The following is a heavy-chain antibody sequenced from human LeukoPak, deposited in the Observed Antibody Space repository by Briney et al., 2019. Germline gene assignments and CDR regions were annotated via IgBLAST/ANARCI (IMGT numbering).Heavy chain of an antibody. V-gene: IGHV1-3*04. CDR3: ARDLGSGSLHY. D-gene: IGHD1-26*01. CDR1: GYTFTSYA. J-gene: IGHJ4*02. CDR2: INTGNGDT. Sequence: GAPVKVSCKASGYTFTSYAIHWVRQAPGQRLEWLGWINTGNGDTRYSQTFQGRVTITSYTSASTAYMELSSLRSEDTAVYYCARDLGSGSLHYWGQGTLVTVSS.